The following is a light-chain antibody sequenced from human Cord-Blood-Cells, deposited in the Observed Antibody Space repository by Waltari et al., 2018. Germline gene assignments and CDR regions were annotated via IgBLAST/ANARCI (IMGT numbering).Light chain of an antibody. Sequence: QSALTQPASVSGSPGQSIPIPCTRTRSYVGRYNLFSWYQQHPGKAPKLMIYEGSKRPSGVSNRFSGSKSGNTASLTISGLQAEDEADYYCCSYAGSSTYVFGTGTKVTVL. CDR1: RSYVGRYNL. CDR2: EGS. CDR3: CSYAGSSTYV. J-gene: IGLJ1*01. V-gene: IGLV2-23*01.